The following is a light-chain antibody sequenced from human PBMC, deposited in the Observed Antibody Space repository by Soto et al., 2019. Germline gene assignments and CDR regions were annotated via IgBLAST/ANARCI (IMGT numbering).Light chain of an antibody. CDR3: HQYGVSPGT. J-gene: IGKJ1*01. Sequence: EIVLTQSPGTLSLSPGERATLSCRASQSVTSNYLAWYQQKPGQAPRLLIFGASIRDTGLPDRFSGSGSGTGFTLTISRLEPEDFAVYYCHQYGVSPGTFGQGTKVDIK. CDR1: QSVTSNY. CDR2: GAS. V-gene: IGKV3-20*01.